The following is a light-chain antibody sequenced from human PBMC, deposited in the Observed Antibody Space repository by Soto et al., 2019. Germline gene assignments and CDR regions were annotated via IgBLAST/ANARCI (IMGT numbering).Light chain of an antibody. CDR1: SSDVGGNNY. J-gene: IGLJ1*01. Sequence: QSALTQPPSASGSPGQSVTISCTGTSSDVGGNNYVSWYQHHPGKAPKLIIFEVSKRPSGVPDRFSGSKSGSTASLTVFGLQAEDDADYYCSSYAGNNKFVFGTGTKRTVL. CDR2: EVS. V-gene: IGLV2-8*01. CDR3: SSYAGNNKFV.